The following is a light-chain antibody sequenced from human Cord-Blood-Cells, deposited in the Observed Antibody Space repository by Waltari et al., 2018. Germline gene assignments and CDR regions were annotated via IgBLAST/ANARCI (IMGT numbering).Light chain of an antibody. Sequence: DIQMTQSPSSRSASLGVRDTITCRASQSRTRYLNWHQQKPGKAPKLLIYAASSLQSGVPARFSGSGSGTDFTLIISSLQPEDFATYYCPQSYSTPFTVGPVTKVDIK. CDR1: QSRTRY. V-gene: IGKV1-39*01. J-gene: IGKJ3*01. CDR2: AAS. CDR3: PQSYSTPFT.